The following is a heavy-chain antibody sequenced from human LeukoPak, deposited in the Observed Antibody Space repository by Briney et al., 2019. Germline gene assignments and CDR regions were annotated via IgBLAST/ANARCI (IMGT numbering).Heavy chain of an antibody. CDR2: INWNGVGT. J-gene: IGHJ2*01. V-gene: IGHV3-20*04. D-gene: IGHD4-17*01. CDR1: GFTFDDYG. CDR3: ARSMTTVTTRFFDL. Sequence: GGSLRLSCAASGFTFDDYGMIWVRQAPGKGLEWVSYINWNGVGTAYADSVKGRFTISRGNAKNSLYLQMNSLRAEDTALYYCARSMTTVTTRFFDLWGRGTLVTVSS.